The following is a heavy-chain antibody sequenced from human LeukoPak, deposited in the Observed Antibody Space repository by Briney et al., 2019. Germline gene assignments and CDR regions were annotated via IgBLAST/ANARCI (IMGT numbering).Heavy chain of an antibody. CDR3: AGEYSSSSKWFDP. J-gene: IGHJ5*02. D-gene: IGHD6-6*01. CDR1: GYTFTGYY. V-gene: IGHV1-2*02. CDR2: INPNSGGT. Sequence: ASVKVSCKASGYTFTGYYMHWVRQAPGQGLEWMGWINPNSGGTNYAQKFQGRVTMTRDTSISTAYMELSRLRSDDTAVYYCAGEYSSSSKWFDPWGQGTLVTVSS.